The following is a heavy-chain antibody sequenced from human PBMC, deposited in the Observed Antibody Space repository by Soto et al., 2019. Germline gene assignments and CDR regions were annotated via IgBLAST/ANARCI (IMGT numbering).Heavy chain of an antibody. CDR2: INHSGST. J-gene: IGHJ5*02. Sequence: QVQLQQWGAGLLKPSETLSLTCAVYGGSFSGYYWSWIRQPPGKGLEWIGEINHSGSTNHNPSLKSRVTISVDTSKNQFSLKLSSVTAADTAVYYCARVKPHIVVVVAATPHRWFDPWGQGTLVTVSS. D-gene: IGHD2-15*01. V-gene: IGHV4-34*01. CDR1: GGSFSGYY. CDR3: ARVKPHIVVVVAATPHRWFDP.